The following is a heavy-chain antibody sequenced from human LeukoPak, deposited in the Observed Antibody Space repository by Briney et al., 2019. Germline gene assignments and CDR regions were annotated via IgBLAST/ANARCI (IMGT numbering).Heavy chain of an antibody. CDR3: ARSSRNLYGMDV. V-gene: IGHV1-69*13. Sequence: GASVKVSCKASGGTFSSSTISWVRQAPGQGLEWMGGVIPIFGAANYAQKFQGRVTTTADESTSTAYMELSSLKSEDTAVYYCARSSRNLYGMDVWGQGTTVTVSS. J-gene: IGHJ6*02. D-gene: IGHD6-13*01. CDR2: VIPIFGAA. CDR1: GGTFSSST.